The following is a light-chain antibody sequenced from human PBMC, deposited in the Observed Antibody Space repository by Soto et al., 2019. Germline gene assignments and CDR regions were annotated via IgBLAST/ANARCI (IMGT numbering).Light chain of an antibody. Sequence: IVLTQSPAILSLSPGERATLSCRASQKISNKYLAWYQQKPDQAPRLLIFGASTRASGIPDRFSGHGSGTDFTLTISRLEPEDFALYYCQQYDLGFTFGPGTKVDIK. CDR2: GAS. J-gene: IGKJ3*01. V-gene: IGKV3-20*01. CDR3: QQYDLGFT. CDR1: QKISNKY.